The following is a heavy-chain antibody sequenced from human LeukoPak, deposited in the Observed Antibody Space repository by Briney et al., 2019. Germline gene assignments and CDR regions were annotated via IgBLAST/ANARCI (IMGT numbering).Heavy chain of an antibody. CDR1: GYRFTSDW. V-gene: IGHV5-51*01. D-gene: IGHD2-15*01. CDR3: ARLSGRVVCSAGSCYIDS. Sequence: HGESLKISCKGSGYRFTSDWIGWVRQMPGKGLEWMGIIYPGDSDTRYSPSFQGQVTISADKSVNTAYPQWSSLKASDTAMYYCARLSGRVVCSAGSCYIDSWGQGTLVTVSS. CDR2: IYPGDSDT. J-gene: IGHJ4*02.